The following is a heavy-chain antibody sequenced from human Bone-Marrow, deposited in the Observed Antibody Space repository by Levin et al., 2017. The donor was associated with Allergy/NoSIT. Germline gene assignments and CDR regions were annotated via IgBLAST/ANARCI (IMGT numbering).Heavy chain of an antibody. V-gene: IGHV1-69*01. CDR3: ASGGPGSYYTTSFTY. D-gene: IGHD3-10*01. J-gene: IGHJ4*02. CDR2: IIPVFGTS. CDR1: GGTFSTFA. Sequence: KISCKPSGGTFSTFAISWVRQAPGQGLEWMGGIIPVFGTSNYAQNFQGRVTITADDSTNTVNMELPSLTSEDTAVYYCASGGPGSYYTTSFTYWGQGTLVTVAS.